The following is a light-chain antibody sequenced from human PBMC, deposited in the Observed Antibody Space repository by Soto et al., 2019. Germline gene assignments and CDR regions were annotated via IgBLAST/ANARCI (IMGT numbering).Light chain of an antibody. V-gene: IGKV3-20*01. J-gene: IGKJ1*01. CDR3: QQYNNWPLWT. CDR2: GAS. Sequence: EIVLTQSPGTLSLSPGERATLSCRASQSVSSSYLAWYQQKPGQAPRLLIFGASSRATGIPDRFNGSGSGTEFTLTISSLQSEDFAVYYCQQYNNWPLWTFGQGTKVEIK. CDR1: QSVSSSY.